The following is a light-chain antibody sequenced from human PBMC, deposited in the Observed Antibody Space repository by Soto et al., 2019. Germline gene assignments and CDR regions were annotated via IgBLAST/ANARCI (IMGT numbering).Light chain of an antibody. CDR1: QSVSSQ. Sequence: EIVMTQSPATLSVSPGEGATLSCRASQSVSSQLAWYQQKPGQAPRLLIYGASTRATGIPARFSGSGSGTEFTLIISSLQSEDSAVYYCQQRSNWPWTFGQGTKVDI. CDR3: QQRSNWPWT. J-gene: IGKJ1*01. CDR2: GAS. V-gene: IGKV3-15*01.